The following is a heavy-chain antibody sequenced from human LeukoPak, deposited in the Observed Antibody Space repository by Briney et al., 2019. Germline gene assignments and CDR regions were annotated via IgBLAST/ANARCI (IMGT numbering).Heavy chain of an antibody. CDR1: GFTFGDYP. D-gene: IGHD3-10*01. CDR3: RCFGSGSYYGRGTFDY. Sequence: GGSLRLSCTASGFTFGDYPMTWVRQAPGKGLEWVGFIRSRAYGGTADYAESVKGRFTISRDDSKSIAFLQMNSLKTEDSAMYYCRCFGSGSYYGRGTFDYWGQGTLVTVSS. V-gene: IGHV3-49*04. J-gene: IGHJ4*02. CDR2: IRSRAYGGTA.